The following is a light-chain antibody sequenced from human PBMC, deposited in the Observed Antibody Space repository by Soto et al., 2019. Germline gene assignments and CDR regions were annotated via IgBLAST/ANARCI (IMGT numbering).Light chain of an antibody. CDR2: DAS. CDR3: QQRSNWPPT. CDR1: QSVSSY. V-gene: IGKV3-11*01. Sequence: EIVLTQSPATLSLSPGERATLSCRASQSVSSYLAWYQQKPGQAPRLLIYDASNRATGIPARFSGSGSGTDFTLTISSLGPEDFAVYYCQQRSNWPPTFGQGTRLEIK. J-gene: IGKJ5*01.